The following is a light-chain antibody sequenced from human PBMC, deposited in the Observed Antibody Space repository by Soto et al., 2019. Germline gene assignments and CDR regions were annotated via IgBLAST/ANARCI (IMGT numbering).Light chain of an antibody. CDR3: TSYTSSSTFYV. Sequence: QSALAQPASVSGSPGQSITISCTGTSGFVGSFSLVSWYQQHPGKAPKVMISEGHRRPSGVPDRFSGSKSGDTASLTISGLQAEDEADYYCTSYTSSSTFYVFGTGTKVTVL. CDR1: SGFVGSFSL. CDR2: EGH. J-gene: IGLJ1*01. V-gene: IGLV2-14*02.